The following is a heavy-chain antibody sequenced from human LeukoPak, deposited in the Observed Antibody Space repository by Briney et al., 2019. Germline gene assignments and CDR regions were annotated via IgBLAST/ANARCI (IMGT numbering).Heavy chain of an antibody. CDR1: GYTFTGYD. CDR3: ARLACSGGSCYLVAAFDY. CDR2: INPNSGGT. V-gene: IGHV1-2*02. J-gene: IGHJ4*02. D-gene: IGHD2-15*01. Sequence: ASVKVSYKASGYTFTGYDMHWVRQAPGQGLEWMRWINPNSGGTNYAQKFQGRVTMTRDTSTSTAYMELRRLRSDDTAVYYCARLACSGGSCYLVAAFDYWGQGTLVTVSS.